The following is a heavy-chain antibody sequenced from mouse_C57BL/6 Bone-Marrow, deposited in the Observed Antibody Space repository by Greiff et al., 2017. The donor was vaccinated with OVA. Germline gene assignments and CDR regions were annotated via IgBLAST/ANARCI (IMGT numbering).Heavy chain of an antibody. CDR1: GYSITSGYY. J-gene: IGHJ3*01. CDR3: ARLTFAY. CDR2: ISYDGSN. Sequence: EVHLVESGPGLVKPSQSLSLTCSVTGYSITSGYYWNWIRQFPGNKLEWMGYISYDGSNNYNPSLKNRISITRDTSKNQFFLKLNSVTTEDTATYYCARLTFAYWGQGTLVTVSA. V-gene: IGHV3-6*01.